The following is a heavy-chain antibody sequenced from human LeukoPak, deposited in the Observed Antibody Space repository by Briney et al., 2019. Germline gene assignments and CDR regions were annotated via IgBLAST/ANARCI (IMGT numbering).Heavy chain of an antibody. V-gene: IGHV1-69*13. CDR2: IIPMFGRT. D-gene: IGHD3-10*01. CDR3: ARDQGLWFGELLPHGEYFQH. Sequence: ASVKVSCKASGGTFSGYAFSWVRQAPGQGLEWTGGIIPMFGRTNYAQTFQGRVTITADESTSTAYMELTSLRSDDTAVYYCARDQGLWFGELLPHGEYFQHWGQGTLVTVSS. CDR1: GGTFSGYA. J-gene: IGHJ1*01.